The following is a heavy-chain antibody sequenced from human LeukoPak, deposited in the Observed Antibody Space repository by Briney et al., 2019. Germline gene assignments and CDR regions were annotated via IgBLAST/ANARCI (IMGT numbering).Heavy chain of an antibody. Sequence: GASVKVSCKASGYTFTSYGISWVRQAPGQGLEWMGWISAYNGNTNYAQKLQGRVTMTTDTSTSTAYMELRSLRSDDTAVYYCARMRTDPDYYGMDVWGQGTTVTVSS. CDR3: ARMRTDPDYYGMDV. J-gene: IGHJ6*02. V-gene: IGHV1-18*01. CDR1: GYTFTSYG. CDR2: ISAYNGNT.